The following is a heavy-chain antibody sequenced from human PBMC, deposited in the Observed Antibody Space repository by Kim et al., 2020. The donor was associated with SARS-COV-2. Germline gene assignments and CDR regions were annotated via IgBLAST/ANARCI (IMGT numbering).Heavy chain of an antibody. Sequence: SETLSLTCTVSGGSISSYYWSWIRQPPGKGLEWIGYIYYSGSTNYNPSLKSRVTISVDTSKNQFSLKLSSVTAADTAVYYCARASLGATTPFDYGGQGNLVTVS. CDR2: IYYSGST. V-gene: IGHV4-59*01. J-gene: IGHJ4*02. CDR3: ARASLGATTPFDY. CDR1: GGSISSYY. D-gene: IGHD1-26*01.